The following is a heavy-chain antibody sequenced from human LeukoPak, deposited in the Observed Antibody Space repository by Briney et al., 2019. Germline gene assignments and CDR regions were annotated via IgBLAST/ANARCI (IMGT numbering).Heavy chain of an antibody. CDR2: IDPAGHT. CDR3: ARKVWSYGVDV. J-gene: IGHJ6*02. D-gene: IGHD1-1*01. CDR1: GFTFSRYD. V-gene: IGHV3-13*01. Sequence: GGSLRLSCAASGFTFSRYDMHWVRQVAGKGLEWVSGIDPAGHTYYSGSVKGRFTISREDAKNSFYLQMNSLGAGDTAVYYCARKVWSYGVDVWGQGTTVTVSS.